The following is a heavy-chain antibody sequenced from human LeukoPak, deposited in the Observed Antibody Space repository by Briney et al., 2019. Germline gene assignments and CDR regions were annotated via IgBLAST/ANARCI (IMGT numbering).Heavy chain of an antibody. D-gene: IGHD3-10*01. J-gene: IGHJ4*02. CDR2: ISGSGGST. CDR3: AKGAGAGSYYGLFDY. CDR1: GVTFSSYA. Sequence: GGSLRLSCAASGVTFSSYAMSWVRQAPGKGLEWVSAISGSGGSTYYADSVKGRIPISRYIAKTTLYLSMNSLRAEDTAVYYCAKGAGAGSYYGLFDYWGQGTLVTVSS. V-gene: IGHV3-23*01.